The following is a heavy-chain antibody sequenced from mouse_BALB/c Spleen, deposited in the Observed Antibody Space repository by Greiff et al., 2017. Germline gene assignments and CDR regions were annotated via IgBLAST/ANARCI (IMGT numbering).Heavy chain of an antibody. D-gene: IGHD2-14*01. V-gene: IGHV5-6-4*01. CDR2: ISSGGSYT. J-gene: IGHJ1*01. CDR3: TREEVRNFDV. Sequence: EVMLVESGGGLVKPGGSLKLSCAASGFTFSSYTMSWVRQTPEKRLEWVATISSGGSYTYYPDSVKGRFTISRDNAKNTLYLQMSSLKSEDTAMYYCTREEVRNFDVWGAGTTVTVSS. CDR1: GFTFSSYT.